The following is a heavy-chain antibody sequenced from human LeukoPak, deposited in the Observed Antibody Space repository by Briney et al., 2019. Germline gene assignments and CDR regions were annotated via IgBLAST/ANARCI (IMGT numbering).Heavy chain of an antibody. CDR3: AREGVDVEAFDY. J-gene: IGHJ4*02. V-gene: IGHV3-7*01. Sequence: GGSLRLSCAASGFTFSSHWMSWVRQAPGKGLEWVANIQQDGSDKNYVDSVKGRFTISRDNAKKSLSLQMNSLRAEDTAVYYCAREGVDVEAFDYWGQGTLVTVSS. CDR2: IQQDGSDK. D-gene: IGHD5-24*01. CDR1: GFTFSSHW.